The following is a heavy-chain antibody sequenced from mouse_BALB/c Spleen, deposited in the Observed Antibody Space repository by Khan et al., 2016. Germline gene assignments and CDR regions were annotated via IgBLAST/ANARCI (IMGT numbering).Heavy chain of an antibody. V-gene: IGHV3-2*02. CDR2: IIYSGST. J-gene: IGHJ4*01. CDR3: ASDVPNYAMDY. CDR1: GYSITSDYA. D-gene: IGHD2-3*01. Sequence: EVRLQESGPGLMKPSQSLSLTCTVTGYSITSDYAWNWIRQFPGNKLEWMGYIIYSGSTTYTPSLKSRISITRDTSNNQFFLQLNSVTIEDTATYYCASDVPNYAMDYWGQGTSVTVSS.